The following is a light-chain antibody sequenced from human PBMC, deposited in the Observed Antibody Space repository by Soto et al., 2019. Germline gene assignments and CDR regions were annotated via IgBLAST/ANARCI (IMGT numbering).Light chain of an antibody. J-gene: IGKJ1*01. V-gene: IGKV1-39*01. Sequence: DIQMTQSPSSLSASVGDRVTITCRASQNIGTYFNWYQQKPGKAPKLLIYAASSLQSGVPPRFSGTGSWTDFTLTISSLQPEACANDYCQQSYGSPRTFGQGTKVEIK. CDR2: AAS. CDR1: QNIGTY. CDR3: QQSYGSPRT.